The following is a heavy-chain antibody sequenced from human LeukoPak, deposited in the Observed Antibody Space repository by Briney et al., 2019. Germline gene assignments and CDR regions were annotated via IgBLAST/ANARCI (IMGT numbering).Heavy chain of an antibody. CDR2: IYYSDTT. Sequence: PSETLSLTCTVSGGSISSYYWSWIRQPQGQGLEWIGFIYYSDTTNSYPSLKSGVTISLDTSKSQFSLKLSSVTAADTAVYYCARGSAVSTYDSFDIWSQGTMVTVAS. CDR3: ARGSAVSTYDSFDI. CDR1: GGSISSYY. J-gene: IGHJ3*02. V-gene: IGHV4-59*01. D-gene: IGHD4-17*01.